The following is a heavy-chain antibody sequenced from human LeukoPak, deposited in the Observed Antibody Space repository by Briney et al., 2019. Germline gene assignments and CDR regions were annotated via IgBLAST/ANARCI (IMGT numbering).Heavy chain of an antibody. V-gene: IGHV1-24*01. J-gene: IGHJ4*02. CDR3: ATGPGYSYGDFDY. CDR2: FDPEDGET. D-gene: IGHD5-18*01. Sequence: ASVKVSCKVSGYTLTELSMHWVRQAPGKGLEWMGGFDPEDGETIYAQKFQGRVTMTKDTSTDTAYMELSRLRSEDTAVYYCATGPGYSYGDFDYWGQGTLVTVSS. CDR1: GYTLTELS.